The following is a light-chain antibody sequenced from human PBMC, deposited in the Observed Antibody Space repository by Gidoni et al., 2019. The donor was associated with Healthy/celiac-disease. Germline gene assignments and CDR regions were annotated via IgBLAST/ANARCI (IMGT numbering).Light chain of an antibody. J-gene: IGLJ1*01. CDR3: QAWDSSTEGV. CDR2: QDS. V-gene: IGLV3-1*01. Sequence: SYELTQPPSVSVSPGQTASLTCSGDKLGDKYACWYQQKPGQSPVLINYQDSKRPSGIPERFSGTNAGNTATLTISGTQAMDEADYYCQAWDSSTEGVFGTGTKVTVL. CDR1: KLGDKY.